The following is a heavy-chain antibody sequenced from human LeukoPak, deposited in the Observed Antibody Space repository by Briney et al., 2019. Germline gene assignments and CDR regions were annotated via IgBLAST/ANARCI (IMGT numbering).Heavy chain of an antibody. CDR2: ISGSGGST. V-gene: IGHV3-23*01. D-gene: IGHD3-10*01. CDR1: GFTVSRNY. J-gene: IGHJ4*02. CDR3: VRDSDHVRDY. Sequence: GGSLRLSCAASGFTVSRNYMSWVRQAPGKGLEWVSAISGSGGSTYYADSVKGRFTISRDNSKNTLYLQMNSLRAEDTAVYYCVRDSDHVRDYWGQGTLVTVSS.